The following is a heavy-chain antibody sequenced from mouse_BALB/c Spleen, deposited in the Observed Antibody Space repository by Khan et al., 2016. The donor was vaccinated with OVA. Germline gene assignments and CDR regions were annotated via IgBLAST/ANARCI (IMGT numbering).Heavy chain of an antibody. CDR2: IWAGGST. D-gene: IGHD2-1*01. V-gene: IGHV2-9*02. Sequence: VKLLESGPAMVAPSQSLSITCTVSGFSLTSYGVHWVRQPPGKGLEWLGVIWAGGSTNYNSALMSRLSISKDNSKSQVFLIMNSLQTDDTAMYYCARYYGNYGWYFDVWGAGTTVTVSS. CDR3: ARYYGNYGWYFDV. J-gene: IGHJ1*01. CDR1: GFSLTSYG.